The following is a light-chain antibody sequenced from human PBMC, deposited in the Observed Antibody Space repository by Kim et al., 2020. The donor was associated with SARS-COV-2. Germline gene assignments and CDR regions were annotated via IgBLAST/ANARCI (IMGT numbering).Light chain of an antibody. CDR2: RAS. CDR1: QSVSSTY. Sequence: SLSPGERATLSCRASQSVSSTYLAWYQQKPGQAPRLLIYRASNRATGVPDRFSGSGSGTDFTLTISRLEPKDFAVYYCQQYGSFTFGGGTKVDIK. CDR3: QQYGSFT. V-gene: IGKV3-20*01. J-gene: IGKJ4*01.